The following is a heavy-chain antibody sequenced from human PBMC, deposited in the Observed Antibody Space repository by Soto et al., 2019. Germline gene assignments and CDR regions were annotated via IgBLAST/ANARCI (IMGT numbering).Heavy chain of an antibody. V-gene: IGHV3-33*01. CDR3: ARVHSSCWNYYGYFDL. CDR2: IWNDGNNK. CDR1: GFTFSNYG. Sequence: QVQLVESGGGVVQPGRSLRLSCTASGFTFSNYGMHWVRQAPGKGLEWVAVIWNDGNNKYYADSVRGRFTISRDNSKNTLYLQMNSLRAEDTSVYYCARVHSSCWNYYGYFDLWGRGTLVTVSS. J-gene: IGHJ2*01. D-gene: IGHD6-6*01.